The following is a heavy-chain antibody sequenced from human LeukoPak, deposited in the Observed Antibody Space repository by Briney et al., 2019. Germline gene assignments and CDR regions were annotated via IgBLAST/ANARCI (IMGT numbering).Heavy chain of an antibody. CDR2: IYYSGSP. D-gene: IGHD2-2*01. V-gene: IGHV4-39*07. J-gene: IGHJ4*02. CDR1: GGSISSYY. CDR3: ARVKRRYQVLKPLHEAPSHYFDY. Sequence: PSETLSLTCTVSGGSISSYYWGWIRQPPGKGLEWIGSIYYSGSPYYNPSLKSRVTISVDTSKNQFSLKLSSVTAADTAMYYCARVKRRYQVLKPLHEAPSHYFDYWGQGTLVTVSS.